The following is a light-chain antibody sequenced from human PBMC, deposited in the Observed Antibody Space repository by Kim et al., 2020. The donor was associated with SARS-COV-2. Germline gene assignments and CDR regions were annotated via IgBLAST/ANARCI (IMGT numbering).Light chain of an antibody. J-gene: IGLJ2*01. V-gene: IGLV2-14*03. CDR1: SSDVGAYNY. CDR2: DVT. CDR3: SSYTSSSNVV. Sequence: SSTNSCTGASSDVGAYNYVTWYQQPPGKAPKLMIYDVTNRPSGVSNRFSGSKSGNTASLTISGLQAEDEADYYCSSYTSSSNVVFGGGTQLTVL.